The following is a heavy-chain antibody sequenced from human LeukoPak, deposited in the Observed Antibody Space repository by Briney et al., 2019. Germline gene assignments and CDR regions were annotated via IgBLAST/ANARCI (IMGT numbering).Heavy chain of an antibody. CDR2: IRRDGST. V-gene: IGHV3-74*01. J-gene: IGHJ3*02. D-gene: IGHD3-10*01. CDR1: GFTFSSYW. Sequence: GGSLRLSCAASGFTFSSYWMHWVRHAPGKGLVWVSRIRRDGSTTYADCVKGRFTISRDNAKNTLYLQMNSLRAEDTAVYYCARAGDYGSGSCAFDMWGQGTMVTVSS. CDR3: ARAGDYGSGSCAFDM.